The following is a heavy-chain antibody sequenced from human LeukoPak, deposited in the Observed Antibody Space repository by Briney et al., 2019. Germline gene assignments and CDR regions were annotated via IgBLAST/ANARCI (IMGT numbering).Heavy chain of an antibody. Sequence: GGSLRLSCAVSRITFRNAWMSWVRQAPGKGLEWVARIRSKTEGETKEYAASVKGRFTISGDDSRSRLYLQMNSLKTEDTAVYYCATGVVTGTSRWGQGTLVTVSS. CDR3: ATGVVTGTSR. CDR2: IRSKTEGETK. D-gene: IGHD1-1*01. V-gene: IGHV3-15*01. CDR1: RITFRNAW. J-gene: IGHJ4*02.